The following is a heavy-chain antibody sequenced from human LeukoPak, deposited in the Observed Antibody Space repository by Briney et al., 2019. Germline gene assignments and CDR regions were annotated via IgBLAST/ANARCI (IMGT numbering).Heavy chain of an antibody. J-gene: IGHJ4*02. D-gene: IGHD3-10*01. CDR3: ARATALLWFGELKYYFDY. Sequence: PGGSLRLSCAASGFTFSSYSMNWVRQAPGKGLEWVSSISSSSSYIYYADSVKGRFTISRDNAKNSLYLQMNSLRAEDTAVYYCARATALLWFGELKYYFDYWGQGTLVTVSS. V-gene: IGHV3-21*01. CDR1: GFTFSSYS. CDR2: ISSSSSYI.